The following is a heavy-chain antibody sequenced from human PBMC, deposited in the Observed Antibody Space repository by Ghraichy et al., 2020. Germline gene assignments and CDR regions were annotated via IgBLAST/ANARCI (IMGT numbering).Heavy chain of an antibody. CDR3: ASIVAVTSY. CDR1: GFTFSDHY. Sequence: GESLNISCAASGFTFSDHYMDWVRQAPGKGLEWIGRTRNKANSYTTEYAASVKGRFTISRDDSKNSLYLQMNSLKTEDTAVYYCASIVAVTSYWGQGTLVTVSS. CDR2: TRNKANSYTT. V-gene: IGHV3-72*01. J-gene: IGHJ4*02. D-gene: IGHD2-21*02.